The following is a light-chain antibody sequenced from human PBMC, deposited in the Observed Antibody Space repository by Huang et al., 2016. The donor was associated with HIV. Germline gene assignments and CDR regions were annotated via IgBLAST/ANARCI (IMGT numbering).Light chain of an antibody. CDR2: KVS. Sequence: DVVLTQSPLSLPVTLGQPASISCSSSQSLIYSDGNTYLNWFQQRPGQSPRRLIYKVSNRDSGVPDRVSGSGSGSDFTLKSSKVEAEDVAVYYCMQGTHWPPITFGQGTRLEIK. CDR1: QSLIYSDGNTY. CDR3: MQGTHWPPIT. J-gene: IGKJ5*01. V-gene: IGKV2-30*01.